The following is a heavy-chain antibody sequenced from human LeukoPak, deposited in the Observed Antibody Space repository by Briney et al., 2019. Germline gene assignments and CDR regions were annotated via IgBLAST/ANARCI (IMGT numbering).Heavy chain of an antibody. D-gene: IGHD1-26*01. V-gene: IGHV3-74*01. Sequence: GGSLRLSCAASGFTFSTYWMHWVRQAPGKGLVWVSRINADGSHTAYAGSVKGRFTVSRDNAKNTLYLQMNSLRAEDTAVYYCAGRAVSGSYDNWGQGTLVTVSS. CDR1: GFTFSTYW. J-gene: IGHJ4*02. CDR2: INADGSHT. CDR3: AGRAVSGSYDN.